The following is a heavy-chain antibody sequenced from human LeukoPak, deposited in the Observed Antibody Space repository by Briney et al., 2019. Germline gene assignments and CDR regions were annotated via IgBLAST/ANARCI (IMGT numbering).Heavy chain of an antibody. CDR2: IYYSGST. V-gene: IGHV4-59*12. D-gene: IGHD3-10*01. CDR3: ARGLWFGESNWFDP. J-gene: IGHJ5*02. CDR1: GGSISSYY. Sequence: PSETLSLTCTVSGGSISSYYWSWIRQPPGKGLEWIGYIYYSGSTNYNPSLKSRVTISVDTSKNQFSLKLSSVTAADTAVYYCARGLWFGESNWFDPWGQGTLVTVSS.